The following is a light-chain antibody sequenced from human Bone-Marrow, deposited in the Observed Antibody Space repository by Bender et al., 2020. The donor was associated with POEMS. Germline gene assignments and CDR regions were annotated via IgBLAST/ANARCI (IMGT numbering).Light chain of an antibody. J-gene: IGLJ1*01. CDR1: SSNIGRRT. V-gene: IGLV1-44*01. CDR3: TSCSRSTTLNCV. Sequence: QSVLTQPPSASGTPGQTVTISCSGSSSNIGRRTVNWYQQLPRTAPKLVVYSNYQRPSGVPARFSGSKSGNTASLTISGLQAEDEGDYYCTSCSRSTTLNCVFGPGTKVIVL. CDR2: SNY.